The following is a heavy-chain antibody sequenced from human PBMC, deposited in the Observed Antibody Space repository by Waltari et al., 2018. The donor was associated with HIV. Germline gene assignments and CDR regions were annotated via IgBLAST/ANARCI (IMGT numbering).Heavy chain of an antibody. CDR3: AKSVSTFIYGMDV. D-gene: IGHD6-13*01. Sequence: VQLLESGGGLVQPGGSLGLSWAASALPFTTYTMTWVRRAPGKGLEGVSAISGSGRATNYVDSVKGRFTISRDNSKNTLYLQMNSLRAEDTAVYYCAKSVSTFIYGMDVWGQGTTVTVSS. CDR1: ALPFTTYT. J-gene: IGHJ6*02. V-gene: IGHV3-23*01. CDR2: ISGSGRAT.